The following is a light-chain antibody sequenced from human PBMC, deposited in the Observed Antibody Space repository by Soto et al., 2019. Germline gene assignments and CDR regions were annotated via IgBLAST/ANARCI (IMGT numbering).Light chain of an antibody. Sequence: DIVMTQSPDSLAVSLGERATIKCKSSQSVLYSSDNKDYLAWYQQKPRQPPKLLIYWASTLQSGVPDRFSGSGSGTDFTLTITSLQAEDVAVYYCQQYYSTPISFGGGTKVE. CDR3: QQYYSTPIS. CDR1: QSVLYSSDNKDY. J-gene: IGKJ4*01. CDR2: WAS. V-gene: IGKV4-1*01.